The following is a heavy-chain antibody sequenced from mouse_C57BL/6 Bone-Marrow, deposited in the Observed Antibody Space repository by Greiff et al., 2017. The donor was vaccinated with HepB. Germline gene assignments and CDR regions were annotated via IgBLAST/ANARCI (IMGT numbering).Heavy chain of an antibody. D-gene: IGHD1-1*01. CDR3: ARPYYYGSSSYFDY. V-gene: IGHV5-17*01. Sequence: DVMLVESGGGLVKPGGSLKLSCAASGFTFSDYGMHWVRQAPEKGLEWVAYISSGRSTIYYADTVKGRFTISRDNAKNTLFLQMTSLMSEDTAMYYCARPYYYGSSSYFDYWGQGTTLTVSS. J-gene: IGHJ2*01. CDR2: ISSGRSTI. CDR1: GFTFSDYG.